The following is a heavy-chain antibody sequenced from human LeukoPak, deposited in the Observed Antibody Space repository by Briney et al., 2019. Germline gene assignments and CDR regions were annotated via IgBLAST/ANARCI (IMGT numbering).Heavy chain of an antibody. J-gene: IGHJ5*02. Sequence: SETLSLTCTVSSGSISSSSFYWGWIRQPPGKGLEWIGGIYYSGSTYYYPSLKSRVTMSLDTSKNQFSLKLRSLTAADTAVYYCARGGAAAYWFDPWGQGTLVTVSS. V-gene: IGHV4-39*07. CDR2: IYYSGST. CDR3: ARGGAAAYWFDP. CDR1: SGSISSSSFY. D-gene: IGHD6-13*01.